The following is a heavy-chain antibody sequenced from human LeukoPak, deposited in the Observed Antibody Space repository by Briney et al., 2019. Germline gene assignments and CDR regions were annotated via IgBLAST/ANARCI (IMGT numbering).Heavy chain of an antibody. CDR1: GGSISTYY. J-gene: IGHJ4*02. CDR2: IYYTGST. D-gene: IGHD3-22*01. Sequence: SETLSLTCIVSGGSISTYYWSWIRQPPGKGLEWMGYIYYTGSTNYNPSLKSRVTISVDTSKNQFSLKLNSVTAADTAVYYCARAPYYHDSSGYYYGQFDYWGQGTLVTVSS. CDR3: ARAPYYHDSSGYYYGQFDY. V-gene: IGHV4-59*01.